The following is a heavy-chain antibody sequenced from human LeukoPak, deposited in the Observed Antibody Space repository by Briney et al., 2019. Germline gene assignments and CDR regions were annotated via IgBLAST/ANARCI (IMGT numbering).Heavy chain of an antibody. CDR3: AKQSVAGPTHYFDY. D-gene: IGHD6-19*01. V-gene: IGHV3-23*01. Sequence: QAGGSLRLSCAASGFTFSSYGMHWVRQAPGKGLEWVSTISNSDYSTYYADSVKGRFTISRANSKNTLYLQMNSLRAEDTAVYYCAKQSVAGPTHYFDYWGQGTLVTVSS. J-gene: IGHJ4*02. CDR1: GFTFSSYG. CDR2: ISNSDYST.